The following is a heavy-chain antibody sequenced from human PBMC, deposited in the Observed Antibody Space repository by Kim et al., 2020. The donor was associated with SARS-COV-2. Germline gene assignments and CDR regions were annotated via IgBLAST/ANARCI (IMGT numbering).Heavy chain of an antibody. D-gene: IGHD2-2*01. CDR2: TYYRSKWYN. J-gene: IGHJ6*02. Sequence: SQTLSLTCAISGDSVSSISASWHWIRQSPSRGLEWLGRTYYRSKWYNDYAVSVKSRITIKSDTSKNQFSLQMNSVTPEDTAVYYCARKTTTSCLDVWGQGTTVTVSS. CDR1: GDSVSSISAS. V-gene: IGHV6-1*01. CDR3: ARKTTTSCLDV.